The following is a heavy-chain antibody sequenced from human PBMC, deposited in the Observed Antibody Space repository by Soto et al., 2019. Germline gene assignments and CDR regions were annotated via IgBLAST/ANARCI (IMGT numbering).Heavy chain of an antibody. CDR1: GGSISSGGYS. J-gene: IGHJ4*02. V-gene: IGHV4-30-2*01. Sequence: QLQLQESGSGLVKPSQTLSLTCAVSGGSISSGGYSWSWIRQPPGKGLEWIGYIYHSGSTYYNPSLKSRVTISVDRSKNQFSLKLSSVTAADTAVYYCASASGIDYYDRSGYFDYWGQGTLVTVSS. CDR2: IYHSGST. CDR3: ASASGIDYYDRSGYFDY. D-gene: IGHD3-22*01.